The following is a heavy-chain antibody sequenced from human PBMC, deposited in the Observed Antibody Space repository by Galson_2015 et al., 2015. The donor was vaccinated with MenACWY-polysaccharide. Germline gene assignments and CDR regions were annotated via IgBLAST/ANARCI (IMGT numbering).Heavy chain of an antibody. CDR2: INTNTGNP. CDR1: GYTFTTYA. V-gene: IGHV7-4-1*02. CDR3: ARDPKQKPTTVPTGRFDY. Sequence: SVKVSCKASGYTFTTYAMNWVRQAPGQGLECMGGINTNTGNPTYAQGFTGRFVFSLDASVSTAYLQISSLKAEDTAVYYCARDPKQKPTTVPTGRFDYWGQGTLVTVSS. J-gene: IGHJ4*02. D-gene: IGHD4-17*01.